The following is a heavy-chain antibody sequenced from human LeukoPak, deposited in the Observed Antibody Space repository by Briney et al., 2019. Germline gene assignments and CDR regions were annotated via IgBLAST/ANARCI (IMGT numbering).Heavy chain of an antibody. J-gene: IGHJ5*02. D-gene: IGHD2-2*01. CDR3: ARTCCSSTSCYPPENNWFDP. CDR1: GGSFSGYY. CDR2: INHSGST. V-gene: IGHV4-34*01. Sequence: PSETLSLTCAVYGGSFSGYYWSWIRQPPGKGLEWIGEINHSGSTNYNPSLKSRVTISVDTSKNQFSPKLSSVTAADTAVYYCARTCCSSTSCYPPENNWFDPWGQGTLVTVSS.